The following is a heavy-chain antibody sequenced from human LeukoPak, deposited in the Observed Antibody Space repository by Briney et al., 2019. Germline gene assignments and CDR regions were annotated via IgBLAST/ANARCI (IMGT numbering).Heavy chain of an antibody. Sequence: GGSLRLSCAASGFTVSSNYMSWVRQAPGKGPEWVSVIYPGGGGDSTYYVDSVKGRFTISRDNSKNTLYLQMNSLRAEDTAVYYCAREGYYFDSRLPDIWGQGTMVTVSS. CDR3: AREGYYFDSRLPDI. D-gene: IGHD3-22*01. J-gene: IGHJ3*02. CDR1: GFTVSSNY. V-gene: IGHV3-53*01. CDR2: IYPGGGGDST.